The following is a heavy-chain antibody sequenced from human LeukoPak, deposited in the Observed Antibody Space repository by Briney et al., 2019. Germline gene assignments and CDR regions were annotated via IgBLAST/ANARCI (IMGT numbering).Heavy chain of an antibody. D-gene: IGHD3-9*01. CDR1: GGSFSGYY. J-gene: IGHJ5*02. CDR3: ARDMGDYDILTGYSLEYNWFDP. Sequence: SETLSLTCAVYGGSFSGYYWSWIRQPPGKGLEWIGEINHSGSTNYNPSLKNRVTISVDTSKNQFSLKLSSVTAADTAVYYCARDMGDYDILTGYSLEYNWFDPWGQGTLVTVSS. V-gene: IGHV4-34*01. CDR2: INHSGST.